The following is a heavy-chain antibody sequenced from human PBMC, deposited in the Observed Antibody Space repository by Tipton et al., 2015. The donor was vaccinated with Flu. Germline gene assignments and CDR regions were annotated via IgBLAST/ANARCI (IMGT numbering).Heavy chain of an antibody. CDR1: GFTFSTYA. CDR2: ISYNGKNI. CDR3: AREPAPIGSPKSDAFEV. Sequence: VQLVQSGGDVVQPGRSLRLSCAISGFTFSTYAMHWVRQAPGKGLEWLSFISYNGKNIYYADSVKGRFTISRDDSKNTLALQMNSLTTEDTAIYYCAREPAPIGSPKSDAFEVWGQGTRVTVSS. J-gene: IGHJ3*01. V-gene: IGHV3-30*14. D-gene: IGHD3-10*01.